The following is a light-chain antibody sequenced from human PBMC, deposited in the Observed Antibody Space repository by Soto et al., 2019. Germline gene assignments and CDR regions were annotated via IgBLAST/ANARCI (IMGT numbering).Light chain of an antibody. CDR3: LQYYTTPYT. V-gene: IGKV4-1*01. CDR1: QSVLYSSNSKSS. Sequence: DIVMTQSPDSLAVSLGERATINCNSSQSVLYSSNSKSSLAWYQQKPGQPPNLLIYWASSRESGVPDRFSGSGSVTDFTLTISSLQAEDVAVYFCLQYYTTPYTFGQGTKVEIK. J-gene: IGKJ2*01. CDR2: WAS.